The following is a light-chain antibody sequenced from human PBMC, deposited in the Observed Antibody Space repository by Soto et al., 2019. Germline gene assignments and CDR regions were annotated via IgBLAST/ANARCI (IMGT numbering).Light chain of an antibody. CDR3: QQYYTSPLN. Sequence: DIVMTQSPDSLAVALGERATINCKSSQSVLYSYNNANYVAWFQQKPGQPPKLLIYWASTRQYGVPDRFSGSGSGTDFTLTINSLQAEDVAVYYCQQYYTSPLNFSGGTKVEIK. CDR2: WAS. J-gene: IGKJ4*01. CDR1: QSVLYSYNNANY. V-gene: IGKV4-1*01.